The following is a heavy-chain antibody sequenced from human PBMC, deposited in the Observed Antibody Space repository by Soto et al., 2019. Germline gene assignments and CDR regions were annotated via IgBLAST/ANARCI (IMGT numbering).Heavy chain of an antibody. D-gene: IGHD6-19*01. J-gene: IGHJ5*02. CDR1: GLTFSDYY. Sequence: PGGSLRLSCAVSGLTFSDYYMSWVRQAPGQGLEWVSAISGSGGSTYYADSVKGRFTISRDNSKNTLYLQMNSLRAEDTAVYYCAKGPGYSSGWYYGGWFDPWGQGTLVTVSS. CDR3: AKGPGYSSGWYYGGWFDP. CDR2: ISGSGGST. V-gene: IGHV3-23*01.